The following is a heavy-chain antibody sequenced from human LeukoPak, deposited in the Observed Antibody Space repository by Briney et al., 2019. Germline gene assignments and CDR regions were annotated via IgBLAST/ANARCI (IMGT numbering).Heavy chain of an antibody. D-gene: IGHD2-8*01. J-gene: IGHJ3*02. Sequence: ALVRVSCKASAYTFSDYYLHWVRQAPGQGPEWMGWIDPNSEDTEYAQKFQGRVTMTRVRSISTAYMELSRLTSDDTAVYYCARRSRNGLDAFDIWGQGTMVTDSS. CDR1: AYTFSDYY. V-gene: IGHV1-2*02. CDR3: ARRSRNGLDAFDI. CDR2: IDPNSEDT.